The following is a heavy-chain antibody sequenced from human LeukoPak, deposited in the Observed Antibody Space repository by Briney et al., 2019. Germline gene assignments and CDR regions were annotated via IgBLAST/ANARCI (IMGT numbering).Heavy chain of an antibody. J-gene: IGHJ4*02. CDR3: ARDLSYGSLDC. D-gene: IGHD3-9*01. Sequence: GGSLRLSCAASEFSFKNHGFYWVRQAPGKGLEWVAIIWSDGSQKYYADSVKGRFTISRDNSKNTVYLQMNSLIAEDTAMYYCARDLSYGSLDCRGQGTLVTVSS. CDR2: IWSDGSQK. CDR1: EFSFKNHG. V-gene: IGHV3-33*07.